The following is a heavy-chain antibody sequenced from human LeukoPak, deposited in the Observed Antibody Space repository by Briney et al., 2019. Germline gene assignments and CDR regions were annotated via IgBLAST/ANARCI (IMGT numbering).Heavy chain of an antibody. CDR1: GGSI. CDR3: ATGVDMAKMRI. Sequence: SETLSLTCTVAGGSIWSWIRQPPGKGLEWIGCILDTGTTRYNPSLRSRATMSIDTSKNHFSLKVNSVTAADTAVYYCATGVDMAKMRIWGQGTLVTVSS. CDR2: ILDTGTT. V-gene: IGHV4-59*01. D-gene: IGHD5-12*01. J-gene: IGHJ4*02.